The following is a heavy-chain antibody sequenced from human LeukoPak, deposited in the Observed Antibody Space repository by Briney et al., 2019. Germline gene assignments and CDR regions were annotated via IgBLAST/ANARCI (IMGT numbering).Heavy chain of an antibody. CDR2: ISYDGSNK. Sequence: GGSLRLSCATSGFTFSNCWMNWVRQAPGKGLEWVAVISYDGSNKYYADSVKGRFTISRDNSKNTLYLQMNSLRAEDTAVYYCAREVYTYYYDSSGYSNYYYYGMDVWGQGTTVTVSS. D-gene: IGHD3-22*01. V-gene: IGHV3-30-3*01. CDR3: AREVYTYYYDSSGYSNYYYYGMDV. J-gene: IGHJ6*02. CDR1: GFTFSNCW.